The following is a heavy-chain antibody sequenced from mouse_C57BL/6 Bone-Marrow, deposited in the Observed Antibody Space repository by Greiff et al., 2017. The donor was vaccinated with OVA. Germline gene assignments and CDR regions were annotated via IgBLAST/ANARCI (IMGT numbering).Heavy chain of an antibody. CDR3: ASRYFDV. CDR1: GFTFSDYY. CDR2: ISNGGGST. V-gene: IGHV5-12*01. J-gene: IGHJ1*03. Sequence: DVQLQESGGGLVQPGGSLKLSCAASGFTFSDYYMYWVRQTPEKRLEWVAYISNGGGSTYYPDTVKGRFTISRDNAKNTLYLKLSRLKAEDTAMYYCASRYFDVWGTGTTVTVSS.